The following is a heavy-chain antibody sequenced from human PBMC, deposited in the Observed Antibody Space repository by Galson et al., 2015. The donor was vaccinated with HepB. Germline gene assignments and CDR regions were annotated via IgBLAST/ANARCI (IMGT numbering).Heavy chain of an antibody. V-gene: IGHV3-23*01. Sequence: SLRLSCAASGFTFSSYALSWVRQAPGKGLEWVSTISESGDSKFYADSVKGRFTISRDNSKNTLYLQMNSLRAEDTAVYYCASMDTAREGPFDYWGQGTLVTVSS. J-gene: IGHJ4*02. D-gene: IGHD5-18*01. CDR3: ASMDTAREGPFDY. CDR1: GFTFSSYA. CDR2: ISESGDSK.